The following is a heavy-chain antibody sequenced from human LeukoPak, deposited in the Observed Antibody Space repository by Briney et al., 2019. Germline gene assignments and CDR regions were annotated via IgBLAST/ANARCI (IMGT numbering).Heavy chain of an antibody. CDR2: ISSSSSTI. D-gene: IGHD6-13*01. CDR1: GFTFSSYS. Sequence: GGSLRLSCAASGFTFSSYSMNWVRQAPGKGLEWVSYISSSSSTIYYADSVKGRFTISRDNAKSSLYLQMNSLRAEDTAVYYCARDRYSSSWHPNYFDYWGQGTLVTVSS. V-gene: IGHV3-48*01. J-gene: IGHJ4*02. CDR3: ARDRYSSSWHPNYFDY.